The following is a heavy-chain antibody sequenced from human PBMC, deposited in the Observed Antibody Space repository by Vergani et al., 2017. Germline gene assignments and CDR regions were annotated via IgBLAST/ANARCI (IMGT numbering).Heavy chain of an antibody. D-gene: IGHD4-17*01. CDR3: ATPQTVTTGGMEV. V-gene: IGHV1-69-2*01. Sequence: EVQFVQSGAEVKKPGATMKISCKVSGYTFTDHYMHWVKQAPGKGLEWMGLVDPEDGETIYAEKFKGRVTIAADTSTDTAHLELSSLRYEDTAVYYCATPQTVTTGGMEVWGQGTTVIVSS. CDR2: VDPEDGET. CDR1: GYTFTDHY. J-gene: IGHJ6*02.